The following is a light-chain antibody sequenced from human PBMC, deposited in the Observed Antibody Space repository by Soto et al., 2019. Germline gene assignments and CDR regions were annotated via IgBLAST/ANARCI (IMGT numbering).Light chain of an antibody. CDR3: VSYTTSSPVA. Sequence: QSALTQPPSVSRSPGQSVTISCTATRSGVGSYNRVSWFQQPPGTAPKLIIYEVTNRPSGVPDRFSGSKSGNTASLTISALQAEDESDYYCVSYTTSSPVAFGGGTKVTVL. V-gene: IGLV2-18*02. CDR1: RSGVGSYNR. CDR2: EVT. J-gene: IGLJ2*01.